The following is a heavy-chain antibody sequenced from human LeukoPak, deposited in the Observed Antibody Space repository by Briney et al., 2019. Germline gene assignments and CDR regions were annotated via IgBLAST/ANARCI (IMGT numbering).Heavy chain of an antibody. J-gene: IGHJ5*02. CDR3: AGGDYYDSSGYL. V-gene: IGHV3-23*01. CDR2: ISGSGGRT. CDR1: GFTFSSYG. Sequence: GGSLRLSCAASGFTFSSYGMSWVRQAPGKGLEWVSAISGSGGRTYYADSVKGRFTISRDNSKSTLYLQMNSLRAEDTAVYYCAGGDYYDSSGYLWGQGTLVTVSS. D-gene: IGHD3-22*01.